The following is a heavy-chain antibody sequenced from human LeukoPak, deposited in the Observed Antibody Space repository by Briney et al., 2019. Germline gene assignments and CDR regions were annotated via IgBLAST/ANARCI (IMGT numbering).Heavy chain of an antibody. CDR3: ARDQYGVPYYSNYDGMNV. V-gene: IGHV3-7*03. J-gene: IGHJ6*02. Sequence: WGSLRLSCAASGFTFSSYAMSWVRQAPGKGLEWVANIKQDGSEASYVGSVKGRFTISRDNPRNSLYLQMNSLRAEDTAVYYCARDQYGVPYYSNYDGMNVWGQGTTVIVSS. CDR2: IKQDGSEA. CDR1: GFTFSSYA. D-gene: IGHD3-16*01.